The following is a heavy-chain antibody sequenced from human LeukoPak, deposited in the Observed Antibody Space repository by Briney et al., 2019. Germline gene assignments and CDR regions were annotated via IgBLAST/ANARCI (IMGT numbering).Heavy chain of an antibody. V-gene: IGHV3-48*03. CDR2: ISSSGSTI. J-gene: IGHJ4*02. CDR1: GFTFSSYE. Sequence: GGSLRLSCAASGFTFSSYEMNWVRQAPGKGLEWVSYISSSGSTIYYADSVKGLFTIARDNAKNSLYLQMNSLRAEDTAVYYCARLMGYSSSWYPSWDYWGQGTLVTVSS. CDR3: ARLMGYSSSWYPSWDY. D-gene: IGHD6-13*01.